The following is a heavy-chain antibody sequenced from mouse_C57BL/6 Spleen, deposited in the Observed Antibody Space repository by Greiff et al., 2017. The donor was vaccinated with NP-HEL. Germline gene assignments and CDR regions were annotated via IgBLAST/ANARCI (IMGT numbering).Heavy chain of an antibody. Sequence: EVQLQQSGPELVKPGASVKISCKASGYTFTDYYMNWVKQSHGKSLEWIGDINPNNGGTSYNQKFKGKATLTVDKSSSTAYMELRSLTSEDSAVYYCARRGRFITTVGYFDVWGTGTTVTVSS. D-gene: IGHD1-1*01. CDR2: INPNNGGT. CDR3: ARRGRFITTVGYFDV. CDR1: GYTFTDYY. V-gene: IGHV1-26*01. J-gene: IGHJ1*03.